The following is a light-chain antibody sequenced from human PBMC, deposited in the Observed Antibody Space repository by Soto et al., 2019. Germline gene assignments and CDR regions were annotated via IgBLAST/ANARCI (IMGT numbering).Light chain of an antibody. J-gene: IGKJ1*01. Sequence: DIPMTQSPSTLSASVGDRVTITCRASESISDWLAWYQQKPGKAPNLLIQKASTLKSRVPSRFSGSGSGTEFTLTIGSLQPDDFATYYCQQYNVYPLTFGQGTQVEVK. CDR3: QQYNVYPLT. CDR2: KAS. V-gene: IGKV1-5*03. CDR1: ESISDW.